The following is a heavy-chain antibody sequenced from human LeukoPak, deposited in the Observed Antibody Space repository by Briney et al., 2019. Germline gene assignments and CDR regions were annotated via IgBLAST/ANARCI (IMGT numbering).Heavy chain of an antibody. D-gene: IGHD5-24*01. CDR3: ARVRDGYFYDAFDV. V-gene: IGHV1-69*05. Sequence: ASVKVSCKASGGTFSSYAISWVRQAPGQGLEWMGRIIPIFGTANYAQKFQGRVTITTDESTSTAYMELSSLRSEDTAVYYCARVRDGYFYDAFDVWGQGTMVTVSS. CDR1: GGTFSSYA. J-gene: IGHJ3*01. CDR2: IIPIFGTA.